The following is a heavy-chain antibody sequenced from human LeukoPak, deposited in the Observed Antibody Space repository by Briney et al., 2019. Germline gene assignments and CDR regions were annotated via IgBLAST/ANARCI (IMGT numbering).Heavy chain of an antibody. CDR2: MYYTGAT. V-gene: IGHV4-59*11. D-gene: IGHD6-13*01. Sequence: PSETLSLTCTVSSGFISGHYWNWIRRPPGKGLEWIAYMYYTGATHYSPSLESRATVSVDPSQNQFSLSLSSVTAADTAVYFCARGRLSGSSHFDHWGQGTLVIVSS. CDR1: SGFISGHY. CDR3: ARGRLSGSSHFDH. J-gene: IGHJ4*02.